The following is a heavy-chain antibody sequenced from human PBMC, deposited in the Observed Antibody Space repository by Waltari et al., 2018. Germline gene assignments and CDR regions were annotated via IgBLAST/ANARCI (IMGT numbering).Heavy chain of an antibody. CDR2: INPNSGGT. CDR1: GYTFTGYY. Sequence: QVQLVQSGAEVKKPGASVKVSCKASGYTFTGYYMHWVRQAPGQGLEWMGWINPNSGGTNYAKKFQGRVTMTRDTSISTAYMELSRLRSDDTAVYYCARGRIAVAGRGSDVWGQGTTVTVSS. J-gene: IGHJ6*02. V-gene: IGHV1-2*02. D-gene: IGHD6-19*01. CDR3: ARGRIAVAGRGSDV.